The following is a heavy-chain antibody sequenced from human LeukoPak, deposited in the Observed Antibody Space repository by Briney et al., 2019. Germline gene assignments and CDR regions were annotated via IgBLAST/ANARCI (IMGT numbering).Heavy chain of an antibody. Sequence: GGSLRLSCAASGFPFSSYAMGWVRQAPRKGLEWVSAITASSGGTYYADSVKGRFTISRDNAKNSLYLQMNSLRAEDTAVYYCARDGGDDEGGAFDIWGQGTMVTVSS. CDR1: GFPFSSYA. D-gene: IGHD2-21*02. J-gene: IGHJ3*02. CDR2: ITASSGGT. V-gene: IGHV3-23*01. CDR3: ARDGGDDEGGAFDI.